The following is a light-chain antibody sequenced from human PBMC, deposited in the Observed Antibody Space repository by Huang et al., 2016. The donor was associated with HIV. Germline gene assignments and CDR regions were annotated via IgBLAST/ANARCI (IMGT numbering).Light chain of an antibody. CDR3: QQRYNWSLT. CDR1: QRVRNY. CDR2: YAS. V-gene: IGKV3-11*01. J-gene: IGKJ4*01. Sequence: EIVLTQSPASLALSPGERATLSCRGSQRVRNYLAWYQQKPGQAPRLLIFYASNRATGNPARFSGSGCGTDFSLTISSLEREDCSVYYCQQRYNWSLTFGGGTKVEIK.